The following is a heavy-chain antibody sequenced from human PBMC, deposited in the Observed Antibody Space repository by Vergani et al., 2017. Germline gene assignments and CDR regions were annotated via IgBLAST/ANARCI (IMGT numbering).Heavy chain of an antibody. CDR2: ISGSGGST. D-gene: IGHD3-3*01. J-gene: IGHJ6*02. V-gene: IGHV3-23*01. CDR3: ANLEWNYYYYYGMDV. Sequence: EVQLLESGGGLVQPGGSLRLSCAASGFTFSSYAMSWVRQAPGKGLEWVSAISGSGGSTYYADSVKGRFTISRDNSKNTLYLQMNSLRAEDTAVYYCANLEWNYYYYYGMDVWGQGTTVTVSS. CDR1: GFTFSSYA.